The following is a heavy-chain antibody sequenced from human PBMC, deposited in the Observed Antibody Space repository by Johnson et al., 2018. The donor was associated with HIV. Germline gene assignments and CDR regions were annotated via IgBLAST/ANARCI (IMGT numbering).Heavy chain of an antibody. CDR1: GFTFSSYA. J-gene: IGHJ3*02. Sequence: QMQLVESGGGVVQPGRSLRLSCAASGFTFSSYAMHWVRQAPGKGLEWVAVISYDGSNKYYADSVKGRFTISRDNSKNTLYLQMNSLRAEDTAVYYCAREKKDTMIVVVITTGGAFDIWGQGTMVTVSS. CDR2: ISYDGSNK. D-gene: IGHD3-22*01. CDR3: AREKKDTMIVVVITTGGAFDI. V-gene: IGHV3-30-3*01.